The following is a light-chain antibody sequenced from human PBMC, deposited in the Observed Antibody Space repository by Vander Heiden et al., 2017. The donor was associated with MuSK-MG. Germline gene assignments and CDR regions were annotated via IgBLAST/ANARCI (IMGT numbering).Light chain of an antibody. CDR1: ESISTW. CDR3: QQYKSYWT. CDR2: DAS. V-gene: IGKV1-5*01. J-gene: IGKJ1*01. Sequence: DIQMTQSPSTLSASVEDRVTITCRASESISTWLAWYQQKPGKAPKLLIFDASNLESGVPSRFSGSGSGTEFTLTINSLRPDDFATYYCQQYKSYWTFGQGTRVEIK.